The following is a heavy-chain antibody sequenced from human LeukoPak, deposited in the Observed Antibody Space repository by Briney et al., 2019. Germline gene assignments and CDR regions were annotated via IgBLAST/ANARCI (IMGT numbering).Heavy chain of an antibody. CDR1: GGSVSSGGYS. CDR2: IYDSGST. V-gene: IGHV4-30-2*01. J-gene: IGHJ6*02. CDR3: ARLLGIAAAGDGMDV. Sequence: SQTLSLTCAVSGGSVSSGGYSWSWIRQPPGKGLEWIGYIYDSGSTYYNPSLKSRVTISVDTSKNQFSLKLSSVTAADTAVYYCARLLGIAAAGDGMDVWGQGTTVTVSS. D-gene: IGHD6-13*01.